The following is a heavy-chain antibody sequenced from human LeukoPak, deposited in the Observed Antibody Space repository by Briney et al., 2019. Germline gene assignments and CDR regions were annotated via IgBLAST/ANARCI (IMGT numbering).Heavy chain of an antibody. J-gene: IGHJ6*04. CDR3: ARKAYGLDV. V-gene: IGHV3-7*03. CDR1: GFTFSSYW. Sequence: GGSLRLSCAPSGFTFSSYWMSWVRQAPGKGLEWVANIKQDGSEKYYVDSVKGRFTISRDNGKNSLYLQMNSLRAVDTAVYYCARKAYGLDVWGKGTTVTVSS. CDR2: IKQDGSEK.